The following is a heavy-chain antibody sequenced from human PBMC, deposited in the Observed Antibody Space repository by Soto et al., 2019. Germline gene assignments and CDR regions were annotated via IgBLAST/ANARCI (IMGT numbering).Heavy chain of an antibody. CDR3: ARHEVAIKRGLYYGMDV. CDR1: GYSFTSYW. CDR2: IDPSDSYT. D-gene: IGHD3-22*01. V-gene: IGHV5-10-1*01. Sequence: ESLKISCKGSGYSFTSYWISWVRQMPGKGLEWMGRIDPSDSYTNYSPSFQGHVTISADKSISTAYLQWSSLKASDTAMYYCARHEVAIKRGLYYGMDVWGQGTTVTVSS. J-gene: IGHJ6*02.